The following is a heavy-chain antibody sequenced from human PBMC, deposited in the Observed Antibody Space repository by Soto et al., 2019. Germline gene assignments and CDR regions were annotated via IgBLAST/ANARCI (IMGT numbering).Heavy chain of an antibody. Sequence: SQTLSLTCAVYGGSFSGYYWSWIRQPPGKGLEWIGEINHSGSTNYNPSLKSRVTISVDTSKNQFSLKLSSVTAADTAVYYCAREPITMVRGVTRRYYFDYWGQGTLVTVSS. J-gene: IGHJ4*02. CDR1: GGSFSGYY. CDR2: INHSGST. CDR3: AREPITMVRGVTRRYYFDY. V-gene: IGHV4-34*01. D-gene: IGHD3-10*01.